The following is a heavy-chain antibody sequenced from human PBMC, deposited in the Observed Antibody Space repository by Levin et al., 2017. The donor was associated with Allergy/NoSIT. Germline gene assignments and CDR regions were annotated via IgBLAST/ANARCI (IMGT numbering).Heavy chain of an antibody. J-gene: IGHJ2*01. CDR2: ISSGTSTM. D-gene: IGHD1-14*01. CDR3: ARRTNVAGGFWYFDL. V-gene: IGHV3-11*01. Sequence: LSLTCAASGFTFSDYYMSWIRQAPGKGLEWVSYISSGTSTMFYADSVKGRFTISRDNARNSLYLQMNSLRAEDTAVYYCARRTNVAGGFWYFDLWGRGTLVTVSS. CDR1: GFTFSDYY.